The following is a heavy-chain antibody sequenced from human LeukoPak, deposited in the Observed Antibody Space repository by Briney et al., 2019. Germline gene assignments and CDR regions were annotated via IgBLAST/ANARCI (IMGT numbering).Heavy chain of an antibody. D-gene: IGHD3-22*01. V-gene: IGHV1-69*13. CDR2: IIPIFGTA. CDR3: ARAPYYYDSSGYYLPNPFDY. CDR1: GGTFSSYA. Sequence: SVKVSCKASGGTFSSYAISWVRQAPGQGLEWMGGIIPIFGTANYAQKFQGRVTITADESTSTAYMELSSLRSEDTAMYYCARAPYYYDSSGYYLPNPFDYWGREPWSPSPQ. J-gene: IGHJ4*02.